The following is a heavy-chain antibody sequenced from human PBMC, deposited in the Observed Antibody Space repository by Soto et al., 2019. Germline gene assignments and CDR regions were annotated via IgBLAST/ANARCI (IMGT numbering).Heavy chain of an antibody. V-gene: IGHV4-61*01. CDR2: IHNSGTT. J-gene: IGHJ4*02. Sequence: SDTLSLTCNVSGRSVNSDNYYWTWVRQPPGKGLEWIGIIHNSGTTNYNPSLQNRVTISMDTFKNQCSLKLTSVTAADAALYYCARDIRAFSRALDYWGRGTPVAVSS. CDR1: GRSVNSDNYY. CDR3: ARDIRAFSRALDY. D-gene: IGHD6-13*01.